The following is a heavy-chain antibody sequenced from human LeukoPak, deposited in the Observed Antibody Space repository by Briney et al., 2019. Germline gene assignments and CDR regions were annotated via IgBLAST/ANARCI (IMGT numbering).Heavy chain of an antibody. CDR1: GGSFSGYH. CDR3: ARVPYYYGSGSTSTRHGMDV. CDR2: INPSGST. V-gene: IGHV4-34*01. J-gene: IGHJ6*02. D-gene: IGHD3-10*01. Sequence: SETLCLTCAVYGGSFSGYHWTWIRQSPGKGLEWIGDINPSGSTYYNPSLKSRVTISVDTSKNQFSLKLSSVTAADTAVYYCARVPYYYGSGSTSTRHGMDVWGQGTTVTVSS.